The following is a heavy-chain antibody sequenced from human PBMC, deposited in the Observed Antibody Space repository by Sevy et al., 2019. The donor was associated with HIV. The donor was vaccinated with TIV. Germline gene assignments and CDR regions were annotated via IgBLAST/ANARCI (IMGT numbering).Heavy chain of an antibody. D-gene: IGHD3-16*01. Sequence: GGSLRLSCAASGFSFSTYAMHWARQAPGKGLEWMAFISFDGNNNYYTDAMKGRLTISRDNSKNTLYLQMSSLKTEDTAVYYCARGGAVMSTNYYFDSWGQGTLVTVSS. CDR1: GFSFSTYA. V-gene: IGHV3-30*04. CDR3: ARGGAVMSTNYYFDS. J-gene: IGHJ4*02. CDR2: ISFDGNNN.